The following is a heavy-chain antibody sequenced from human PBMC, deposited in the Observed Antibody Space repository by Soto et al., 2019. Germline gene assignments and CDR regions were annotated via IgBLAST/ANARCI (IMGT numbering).Heavy chain of an antibody. Sequence: PSETLSLTCTVSGGSISSSSYYWGWIRQPPGKGLEWIGSIYYSGSTYYNPSLKSRVTISVDTSKNQFSLKLSSVTAADTAVYYCARQNSNYAFYYYYYYMDVWGKGTTVTVSS. CDR3: ARQNSNYAFYYYYYYMDV. V-gene: IGHV4-39*01. CDR2: IYYSGST. D-gene: IGHD4-4*01. J-gene: IGHJ6*03. CDR1: GGSISSSSYY.